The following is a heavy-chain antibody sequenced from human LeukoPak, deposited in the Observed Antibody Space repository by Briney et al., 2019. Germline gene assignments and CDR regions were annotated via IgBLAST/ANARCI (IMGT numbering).Heavy chain of an antibody. CDR3: ARRPYYYGSGSYSDY. D-gene: IGHD3-10*01. CDR1: GGSISSSSYY. Sequence: SETLSLTCTVSGGSISSSSYYWGWIRQPPGKGLEWIGSINYSGSTYHNPSLKGRVTISVDTSKNQFSLKLSSVTAADTAVYYCARRPYYYGSGSYSDYWGQGTLVTVSS. CDR2: INYSGST. V-gene: IGHV4-39*01. J-gene: IGHJ4*02.